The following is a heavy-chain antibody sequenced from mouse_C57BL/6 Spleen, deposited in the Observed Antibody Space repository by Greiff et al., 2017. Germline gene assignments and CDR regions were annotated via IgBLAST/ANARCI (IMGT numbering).Heavy chain of an antibody. Sequence: VQLKQSGPELVKPGASVKISCKASGYSFTDYNMNWVKQSNGKSLEWIGVINPNYGTTSYNQKFKGKATLTVDKSSSTAYMQLNSLTSETSAGDKGANYYGSSPFAYWGQGTLVTVSA. V-gene: IGHV1-39*01. D-gene: IGHD1-1*01. CDR3: ANYYGSSPFAY. CDR1: GYSFTDYN. CDR2: INPNYGTT. J-gene: IGHJ3*01.